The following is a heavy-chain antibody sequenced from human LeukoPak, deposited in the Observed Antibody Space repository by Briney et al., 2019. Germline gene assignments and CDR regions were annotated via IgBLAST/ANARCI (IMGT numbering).Heavy chain of an antibody. D-gene: IGHD1-26*01. Sequence: ASVKVSCKASGYTFTAYYMHWVRQAPGQGLEWMGWINPNSGGTNCAQKCQGRVTMARDTSISTAYMELSRLGSDATDLYYCERDSGSGVCFDYWGQGTLVTVSS. V-gene: IGHV1-2*02. CDR1: GYTFTAYY. CDR2: INPNSGGT. CDR3: ERDSGSGVCFDY. J-gene: IGHJ4*02.